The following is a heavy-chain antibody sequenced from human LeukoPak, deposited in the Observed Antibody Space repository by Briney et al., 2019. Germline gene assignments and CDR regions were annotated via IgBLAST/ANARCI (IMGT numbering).Heavy chain of an antibody. D-gene: IGHD3-3*01. J-gene: IGHJ6*03. CDR2: ISSSGSTI. V-gene: IGHV3-11*01. CDR1: GFTFSDYY. Sequence: PGGSLRLSCAASGFTFSDYYMSWIRQAPGKGLEWVSYISSSGSTIYCADSVKGRFTISRDNAKNSLYLQMNSLRAEDTAVYYCARSARLLEWLLSQNYYYYMDVWGKGTTVTVSS. CDR3: ARSARLLEWLLSQNYYYYMDV.